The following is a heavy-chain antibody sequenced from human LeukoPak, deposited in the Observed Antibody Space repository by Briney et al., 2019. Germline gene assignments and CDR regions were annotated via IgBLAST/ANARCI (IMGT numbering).Heavy chain of an antibody. V-gene: IGHV1-69*13. CDR2: IIPIFGTA. Sequence: ASVKVSCKASGYTFTSYYMHWVRQAPGQGLEWMGGIIPIFGTANYAQKFQGRVTITADESTSTAYMELSSLRSEDTAVYYCARYCTNGVCYFDYWGQGTLVTVSS. D-gene: IGHD2-8*01. CDR1: GYTFTSYY. J-gene: IGHJ4*02. CDR3: ARYCTNGVCYFDY.